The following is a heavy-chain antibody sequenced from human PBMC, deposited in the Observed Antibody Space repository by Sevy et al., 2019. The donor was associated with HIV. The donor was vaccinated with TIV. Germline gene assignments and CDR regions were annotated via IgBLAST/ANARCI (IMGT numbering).Heavy chain of an antibody. CDR1: GFTFAKYS. CDR3: AREGCTQPHDY. D-gene: IGHD2-8*01. V-gene: IGHV3-23*01. CDR2: FSFGCGRI. Sequence: QLGGSLRLSCAASGFTFAKYSMSWVRQAPGKGLEWVSTFSFGCGRINYADSVKGRFTIYRDDSKNTLFLQMNSLRAEDTATYFCAREGCTQPHDYWGQGTLVTVSS. J-gene: IGHJ4*02.